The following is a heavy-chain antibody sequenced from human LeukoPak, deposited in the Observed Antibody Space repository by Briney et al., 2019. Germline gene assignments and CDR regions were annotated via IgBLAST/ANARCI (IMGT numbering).Heavy chain of an antibody. CDR3: ARGPSGFWSGYFGDV. CDR2: IYSSGST. Sequence: GGSLRLSCAASGFTVSTNYMSWVRQAPGKGLEWVSVIYSSGSTYYADSVKGRFTIPRDKSKNTLYLQMNSLRIEDTAVYYCARGPSGFWSGYFGDVWGKGTTVTVSS. J-gene: IGHJ6*04. V-gene: IGHV3-66*01. D-gene: IGHD3-3*01. CDR1: GFTVSTNY.